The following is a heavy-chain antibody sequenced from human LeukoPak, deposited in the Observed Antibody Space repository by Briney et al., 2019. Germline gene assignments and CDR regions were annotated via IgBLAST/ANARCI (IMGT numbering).Heavy chain of an antibody. V-gene: IGHV4-39*07. Sequence: SETLSLTCTVSGGSISSRYYYWGWIRQPPGKGLEWIGSFYYDGTTFYNPSLKSRVAISVDTSKNQFSLKLSSVTAADTAVYYCARGLYCSSTSCFYDYWGQGTLVTVSS. J-gene: IGHJ4*02. CDR3: ARGLYCSSTSCFYDY. D-gene: IGHD2-2*01. CDR2: FYYDGTT. CDR1: GGSISSRYYY.